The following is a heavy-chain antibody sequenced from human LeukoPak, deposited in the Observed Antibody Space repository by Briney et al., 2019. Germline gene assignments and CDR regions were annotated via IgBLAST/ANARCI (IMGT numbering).Heavy chain of an antibody. D-gene: IGHD2-15*01. CDR3: ARDYSGGSCYYDY. J-gene: IGHJ4*02. V-gene: IGHV1-46*01. Sequence: GASVKVSCKASGYTFSRYYMHWVRRAPGQGLEWMGIINPSGGSTSYAQKFQGRVTMTRDTSTSTVYMELSSLRSEDMAVYYCARDYSGGSCYYDYWGQGTLVTVSS. CDR2: INPSGGST. CDR1: GYTFSRYY.